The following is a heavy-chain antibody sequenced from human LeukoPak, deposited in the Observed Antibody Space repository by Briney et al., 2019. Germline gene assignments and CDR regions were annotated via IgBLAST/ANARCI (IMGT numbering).Heavy chain of an antibody. D-gene: IGHD2-21*01. CDR2: INANSGGT. Sequence: ASVKVSCKASGYTFTGYYMHWVRQAPGQGLEWMGWINANSGGTDYAQKFQGRVTLTRDTSISTAYMELSRLRSDDTAVFYCARSRLFRYDGFDIWGQGTMVTVSS. V-gene: IGHV1-2*02. CDR1: GYTFTGYY. CDR3: ARSRLFRYDGFDI. J-gene: IGHJ3*02.